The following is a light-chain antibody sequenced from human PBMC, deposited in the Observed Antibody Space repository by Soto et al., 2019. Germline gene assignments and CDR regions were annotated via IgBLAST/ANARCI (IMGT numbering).Light chain of an antibody. Sequence: EVELTQSPGTLSLSPGQRATLSCTASQSVARNFLAWYRQTPGQAPRLLIYGASSRAAGIPDRFSGSGSGTDFTLTISSLEPEDSAVYYCQQYANSPLTFGGGTKVDIK. CDR1: QSVARNF. V-gene: IGKV3-20*01. J-gene: IGKJ4*01. CDR3: QQYANSPLT. CDR2: GAS.